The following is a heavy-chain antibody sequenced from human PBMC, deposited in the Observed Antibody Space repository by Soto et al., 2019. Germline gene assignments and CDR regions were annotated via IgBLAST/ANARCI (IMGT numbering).Heavy chain of an antibody. J-gene: IGHJ3*02. Sequence: GGSLRLSCAASGFTFSSYGMHWVRQAPGKGLEWVAVISYDGRNKYYADSVKGRFTISRDNSKNTLYLQMNSLRAEDTAVYYCAKDGDIWGQGTMVTVSS. CDR2: ISYDGRNK. V-gene: IGHV3-30*18. CDR1: GFTFSSYG. CDR3: AKDGDI.